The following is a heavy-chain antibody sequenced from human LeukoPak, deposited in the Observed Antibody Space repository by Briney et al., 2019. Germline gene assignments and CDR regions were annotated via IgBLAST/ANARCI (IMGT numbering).Heavy chain of an antibody. CDR3: ATVDTAMPYYFDY. Sequence: SQTLSLTCTVSGGSISSGGYYWSWIRQHPGKGLEWIGYIYYSGSTYCNPSLKSRVTISVDTSKNQSSLKLSSVTAADTAVYYCATVDTAMPYYFDYWGQGTLVTVSS. J-gene: IGHJ4*02. V-gene: IGHV4-31*03. D-gene: IGHD5-18*01. CDR1: GGSISSGGYY. CDR2: IYYSGST.